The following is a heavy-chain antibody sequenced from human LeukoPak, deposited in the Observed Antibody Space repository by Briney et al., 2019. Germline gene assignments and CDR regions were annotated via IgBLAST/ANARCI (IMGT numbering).Heavy chain of an antibody. Sequence: PGESLRLSCAASGFTASSNYMNWVREVPGEGLEWVSVTYSGGVTDYADSVKGRFTISRDDSKNTVYLQMSSLRVEDTAVYFCARVHWGTTRYLDYWGQGTLVTVSS. CDR3: ARVHWGTTRYLDY. D-gene: IGHD1-1*01. CDR1: GFTASSNY. J-gene: IGHJ4*02. V-gene: IGHV3-66*01. CDR2: TYSGGVT.